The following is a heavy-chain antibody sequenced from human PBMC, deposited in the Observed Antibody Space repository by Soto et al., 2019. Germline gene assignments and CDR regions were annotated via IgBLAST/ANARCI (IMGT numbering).Heavy chain of an antibody. CDR2: IDPSGGST. D-gene: IGHD1-20*01. Sequence: QVQLVQSGAEVKKPGASVKVSCKASGYTFTNYYMHWVRQAPGQGLEWMGIIDPSGGSTSYAQKFQGRVTMTRDTSMSTVYMEVSSLRSEDTAVYYCARSHNWRLGQNWGQGTLVTVSS. CDR3: ARSHNWRLGQN. J-gene: IGHJ4*02. V-gene: IGHV1-46*01. CDR1: GYTFTNYY.